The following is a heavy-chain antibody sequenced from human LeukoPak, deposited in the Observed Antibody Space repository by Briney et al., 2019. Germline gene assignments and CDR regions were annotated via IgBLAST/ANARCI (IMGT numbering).Heavy chain of an antibody. CDR1: GGSISSGDYY. Sequence: SETLSLTCTVSGGSISSGDYYWSWIRQPPGKGLEWIGYIYYSGSTYYNPSLKSRVTISVDTSKNQFSLKLSSVTAADTAVYYCAREYYYDSSGYKGFEYYYYYYVDVWGKGTTVTVSS. J-gene: IGHJ6*03. D-gene: IGHD3-22*01. V-gene: IGHV4-30-4*08. CDR3: AREYYYDSSGYKGFEYYYYYYVDV. CDR2: IYYSGST.